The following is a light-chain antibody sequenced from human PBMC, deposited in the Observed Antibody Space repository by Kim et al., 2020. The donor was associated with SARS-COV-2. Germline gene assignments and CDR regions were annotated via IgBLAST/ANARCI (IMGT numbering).Light chain of an antibody. CDR3: QQANSIPPFT. V-gene: IGKV1-12*01. CDR2: AAA. J-gene: IGKJ1*01. CDR1: QNIITW. Sequence: SAGGRVAITCRASQNIITWLSGYQQQPGKTPKLLIYAAASMQNGVPSRCSSSGSGTAFTLTIARRQPDDSATYYCQQANSIPPFTFGQGTKVEIK.